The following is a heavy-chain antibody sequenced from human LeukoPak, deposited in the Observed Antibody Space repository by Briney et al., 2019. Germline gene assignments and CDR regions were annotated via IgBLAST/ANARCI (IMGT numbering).Heavy chain of an antibody. CDR2: ISGYNGKT. CDR1: GYTFNTCG. CDR3: ARDYDILTGYFSPPDY. D-gene: IGHD3-9*01. Sequence: VKVSCKASGYTFNTCGITWVRQAPGPGLEWMGWISGYNGKTKYAQKLQDRVTMTTDTSTTTAYMELNRLTSDDTAVYYCARDYDILTGYFSPPDYWGQGTLVTVSS. V-gene: IGHV1-18*01. J-gene: IGHJ4*02.